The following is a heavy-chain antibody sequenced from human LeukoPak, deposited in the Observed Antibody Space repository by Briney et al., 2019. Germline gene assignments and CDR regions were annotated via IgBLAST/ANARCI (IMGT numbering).Heavy chain of an antibody. CDR2: MRLDGSNK. Sequence: GGSLRLSCAASGFTFSAYDMHWVRQAPGKGLEWVAFMRLDGSNKYYADSVKGRFTISRDNSKNTLYMQMNSLRAEDTAVYYCAKIAGIAAGYYYYYMDVWGKGTTVTVSS. CDR3: AKIAGIAAGYYYYYMDV. D-gene: IGHD6-13*01. V-gene: IGHV3-30*02. J-gene: IGHJ6*03. CDR1: GFTFSAYD.